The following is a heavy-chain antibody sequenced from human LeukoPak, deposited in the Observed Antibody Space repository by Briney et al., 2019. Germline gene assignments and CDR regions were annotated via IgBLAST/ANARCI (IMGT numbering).Heavy chain of an antibody. CDR3: ARYPYFDY. Sequence: SETLSLTCAVYGGSFSGYYWSWIRQPPGKGLEWIGEINHSGSTNYNPSLKSRVTISVDTSKNQFSLKLSSVTAADTAVYYCARYPYFDYWGQGTLVTASS. J-gene: IGHJ4*02. D-gene: IGHD2-2*01. CDR2: INHSGST. V-gene: IGHV4-34*01. CDR1: GGSFSGYY.